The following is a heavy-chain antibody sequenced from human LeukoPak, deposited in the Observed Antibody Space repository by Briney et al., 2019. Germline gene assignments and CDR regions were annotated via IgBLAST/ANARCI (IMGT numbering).Heavy chain of an antibody. Sequence: SETLSLTCTVSGGSISSYYWSWIRQPPGKGLEWIGYIYYSGSTNYNPSLKSRVTISVDTSKNQFSLKLSSVTAADTAVYYCARGGDYGDLRYWGQGTLVTVSS. D-gene: IGHD4-17*01. CDR3: ARGGDYGDLRY. J-gene: IGHJ4*02. V-gene: IGHV4-59*01. CDR1: GGSISSYY. CDR2: IYYSGST.